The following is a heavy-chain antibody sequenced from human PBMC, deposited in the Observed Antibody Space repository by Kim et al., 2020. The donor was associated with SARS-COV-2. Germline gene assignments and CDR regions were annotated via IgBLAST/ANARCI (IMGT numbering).Heavy chain of an antibody. J-gene: IGHJ4*02. Sequence: LKSRDPISVDTSKNQFSLKLSSVTAADTAVYYCARGGYSSSWSRGYYFDYWGQGTLVTVSS. D-gene: IGHD6-13*01. CDR3: ARGGYSSSWSRGYYFDY. V-gene: IGHV4-59*09.